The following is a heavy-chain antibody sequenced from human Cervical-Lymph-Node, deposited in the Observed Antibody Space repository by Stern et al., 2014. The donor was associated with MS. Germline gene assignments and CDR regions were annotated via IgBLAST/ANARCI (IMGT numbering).Heavy chain of an antibody. CDR2: IMGSDGST. CDR3: AKVYGSGPFDY. J-gene: IGHJ4*02. Sequence: EVQLLESGGTLVQPGGSLRLSCAASGFTFSSYAMSWVRQAPGKGLEWVSVIMGSDGSTFYVDSVKGRFTISRDNSKNALFLQMNSLRAEDTAVYCCAKVYGSGPFDYWGQGTLVTVSS. D-gene: IGHD6-19*01. V-gene: IGHV3-23*01. CDR1: GFTFSSYA.